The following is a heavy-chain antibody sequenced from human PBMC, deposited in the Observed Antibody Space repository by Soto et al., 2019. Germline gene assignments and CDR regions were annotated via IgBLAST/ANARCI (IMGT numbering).Heavy chain of an antibody. CDR1: GGSISSYY. J-gene: IGHJ4*02. CDR3: ARLPSLADFDY. V-gene: IGHV4-59*01. Sequence: SETLSLTCTVSGGSISSYYWSWIRQPPGKGLEWIGYIYYSGSTNYNPSLKSRVTISVDTSKNQFSLKLSSVTAADTAVYYCARLPSLADFDYWGQGTLVTVSS. CDR2: IYYSGST.